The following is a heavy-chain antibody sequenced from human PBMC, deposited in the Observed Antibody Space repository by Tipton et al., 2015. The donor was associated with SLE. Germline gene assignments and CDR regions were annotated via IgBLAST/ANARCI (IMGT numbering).Heavy chain of an antibody. D-gene: IGHD3-10*01. V-gene: IGHV4-61*02. CDR3: ARDVELNIANHYYFYNMDV. J-gene: IGHJ6*03. CDR1: GGSISSGAYY. CDR2: IYTSGST. Sequence: TLSLTCTVSGGSISSGAYYWNWIRQPAGKGLEWIGRIYTSGSTYYNPSLKSRVTISVDTSKNQFSLRLSSVTAADTAVYYCARDVELNIANHYYFYNMDVWGKGTTVTVSS.